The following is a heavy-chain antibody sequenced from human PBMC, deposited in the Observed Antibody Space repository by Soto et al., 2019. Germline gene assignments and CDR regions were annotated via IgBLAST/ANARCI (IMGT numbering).Heavy chain of an antibody. Sequence: QVHLVESGGGVVQPGRSLRLSCAASGFTVNNFGMHWVRQAPGKGPEWVAMISHDGTAKYYADSVKGRFTISRDNSKNTLDLQMNNLRTEDTAVYYCAKDVFSGRWYNDFDPWGQGTLVTVSS. J-gene: IGHJ5*02. CDR2: ISHDGTAK. CDR3: AKDVFSGRWYNDFDP. D-gene: IGHD2-15*01. V-gene: IGHV3-30*18. CDR1: GFTVNNFG.